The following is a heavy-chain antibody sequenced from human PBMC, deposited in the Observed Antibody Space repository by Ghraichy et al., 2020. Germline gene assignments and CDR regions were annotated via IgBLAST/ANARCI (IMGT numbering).Heavy chain of an antibody. CDR2: TYYKSQCSPWYV. Sequence: SQTLSLTCAISGDSVSSDSTTWNWIRQSPSIGLEWLGSTYYKSQCSPWYVDYAGSVKSRISINADTSKNQFSLQLNSVTPEDTAMYYCVRDHRAWRFEEWGQGTLVTVSS. J-gene: IGHJ4*02. V-gene: IGHV6-1*01. CDR1: GDSVSSDSTT. D-gene: IGHD3-16*01. CDR3: VRDHRAWRFEE.